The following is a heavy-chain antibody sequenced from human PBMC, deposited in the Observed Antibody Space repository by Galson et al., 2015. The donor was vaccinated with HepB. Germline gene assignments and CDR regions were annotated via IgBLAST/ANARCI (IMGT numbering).Heavy chain of an antibody. V-gene: IGHV3-11*03. J-gene: IGHJ4*02. CDR1: GFTFSDYY. D-gene: IGHD2-15*01. CDR3: ARTALCRGGSCYHLDY. Sequence: SLRLSCAASGFTFSDYYMSWIRQVPGKGLEWVSYIDSRSGYTNYADSAKGRSTISRDNAKNSLYLQMNSLRPEDTAMYYCARTALCRGGSCYHLDYWGQGTLVTVSS. CDR2: IDSRSGYT.